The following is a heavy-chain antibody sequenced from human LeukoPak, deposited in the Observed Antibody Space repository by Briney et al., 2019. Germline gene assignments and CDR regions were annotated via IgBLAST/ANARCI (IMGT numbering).Heavy chain of an antibody. CDR1: GFTFSNYW. V-gene: IGHV3-7*01. J-gene: IGHJ4*02. CDR3: ARGASHAH. Sequence: GGTLRLSCAASGFTFSNYWMTWVRQAPEKGLEWVANIKEDGSAKYYVDSVKGRFTISRDNPKNSLYLQMNSLRAEDTAVYYCARGASHAHWGQGTLVTVSS. CDR2: IKEDGSAK.